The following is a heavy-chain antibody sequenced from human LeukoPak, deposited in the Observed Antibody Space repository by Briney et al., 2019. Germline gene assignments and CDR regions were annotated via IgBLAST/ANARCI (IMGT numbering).Heavy chain of an antibody. D-gene: IGHD2-15*01. Sequence: PSETLSLTCAVSGGSISSSNWGSWVRQPPGKGLEWIGEIYHRGSTNYNPSLKSRVTITVDKSKNQISLNLSSVTAADTAVYYCARVVGGYFDYWGQGTLVTVSS. J-gene: IGHJ4*02. CDR3: ARVVGGYFDY. V-gene: IGHV4-4*02. CDR1: GGSISSSNW. CDR2: IYHRGST.